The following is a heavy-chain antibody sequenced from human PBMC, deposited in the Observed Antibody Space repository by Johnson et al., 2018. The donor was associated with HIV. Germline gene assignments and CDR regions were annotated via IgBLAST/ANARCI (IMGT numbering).Heavy chain of an antibody. V-gene: IGHV3-74*02. J-gene: IGHJ3*02. CDR2: INSDGSST. CDR3: AKNTAMVGDAFDI. CDR1: GFTFSDYY. Sequence: EQLVESGGGLVKPGGSLRLSCAASGFTFSDYYMSWIRQAPGKGLVWVSRINSDGSSTSYADSVKGRFTISRDNSKNTLYLQMNSLRAEDTAVYYCAKNTAMVGDAFDIWGQGTMVTVSS. D-gene: IGHD5-18*01.